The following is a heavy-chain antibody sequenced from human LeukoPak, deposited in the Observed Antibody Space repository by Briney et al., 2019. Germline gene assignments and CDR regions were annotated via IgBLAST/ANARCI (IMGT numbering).Heavy chain of an antibody. CDR3: ATLSSSHRAVDY. CDR1: GGSISSSAYY. V-gene: IGHV4-39*01. J-gene: IGHJ4*02. Sequence: PSETLSLTCTVSGGSISSSAYYWGWIRQPPGKGLEWIGSIYYSGSTYYNPSLKSRVTISVDTSKNQFSLKLSSVTAADTAVYYCATLSSSHRAVDYWGQGTLVTVSS. CDR2: IYYSGST. D-gene: IGHD6-6*01.